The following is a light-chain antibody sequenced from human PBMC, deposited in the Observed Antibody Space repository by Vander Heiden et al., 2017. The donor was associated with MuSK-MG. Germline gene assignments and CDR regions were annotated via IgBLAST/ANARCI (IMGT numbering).Light chain of an antibody. CDR2: GAS. J-gene: IGKJ1*01. CDR3: QRYGSSPGT. CDR1: QRVSSSY. V-gene: IGKV3-20*01. Sequence: EIVLTQSPGTLSLSPGESATLTCSASQRVSSSYLAWHQQKPGQTPRLLIYGASSRATGIPDRFSGSGSGTDFTLTISRLEAEDVAVYYCQRYGSSPGTFGQGTKVEIK.